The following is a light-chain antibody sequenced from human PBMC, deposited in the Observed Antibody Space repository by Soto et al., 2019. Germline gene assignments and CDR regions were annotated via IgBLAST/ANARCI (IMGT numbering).Light chain of an antibody. CDR3: QPRSRWPPF. CDR1: QSVSTY. J-gene: IGKJ4*01. V-gene: IGKV3-11*01. CDR2: HAS. Sequence: EIVLTQSPATLSLSPGERATLSCMASQSVSTYLAWYQQKPGQAPRLLTYHASYRAAGIPTRFSGSGSGTGFTLTISSLEPGGVVVYYCQPRSRWPPFFGGGTKVEIK.